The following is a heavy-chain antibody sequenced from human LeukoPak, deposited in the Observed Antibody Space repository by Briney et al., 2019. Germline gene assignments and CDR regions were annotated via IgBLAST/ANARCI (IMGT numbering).Heavy chain of an antibody. CDR1: GGTFSSYA. V-gene: IGHV1-18*01. CDR3: ARGSIFGVATNWFDP. Sequence: ASVKVSCKASGGTFSSYAISWVRQAPGQGLEWMGWISAYNGNTNYAQKLQGRVTMTTDTSMSTAYMELRSLRSDDTAVYYCARGSIFGVATNWFDPWGQGTLVTVSS. D-gene: IGHD3-3*01. CDR2: ISAYNGNT. J-gene: IGHJ5*02.